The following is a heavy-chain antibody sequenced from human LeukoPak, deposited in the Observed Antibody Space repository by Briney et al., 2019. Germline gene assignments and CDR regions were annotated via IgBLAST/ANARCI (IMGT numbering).Heavy chain of an antibody. J-gene: IGHJ4*02. D-gene: IGHD1-1*01. Sequence: GGSLRLSCAVSGFIFSDYGFHWVRQAPGKGLEWVAVTRFDGSIKQYADSVKGRFTISRDDSKNTLYLQMDFLKSEDTAVYYCARWGGTRQYYFDYWGQGTLVTVSS. CDR2: TRFDGSIK. CDR3: ARWGGTRQYYFDY. V-gene: IGHV3-33*01. CDR1: GFIFSDYG.